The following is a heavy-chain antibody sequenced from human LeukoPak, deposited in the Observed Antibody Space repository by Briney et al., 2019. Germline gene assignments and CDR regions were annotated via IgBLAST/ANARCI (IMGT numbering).Heavy chain of an antibody. J-gene: IGHJ4*02. CDR2: IYHSGST. D-gene: IGHD3-22*01. Sequence: SETLSLTCAVSGYSISSGYYWGWIRQPPGKGLEWIGSIYHSGSTYYNPSLKSRVTISVDTSKNQFSLKLSSVTAADTAVYYCARGPTYYYDSSGYYYPLYYFDYRGQGTLVTVSS. V-gene: IGHV4-38-2*01. CDR3: ARGPTYYYDSSGYYYPLYYFDY. CDR1: GYSISSGYY.